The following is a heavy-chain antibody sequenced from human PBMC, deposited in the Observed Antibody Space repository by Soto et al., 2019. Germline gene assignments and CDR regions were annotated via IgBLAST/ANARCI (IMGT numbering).Heavy chain of an antibody. D-gene: IGHD3-16*02. CDR2: IYWDDDK. Sequence: QITLKESGPTLVKPTQTLTLTCTFSGFSLSTSGVGVGWVRQPPGKALEWLALIYWDDDKRYSPSLKGRLTITKDAYTNQVVLSMTNVDPVDTAAYFCEHVFNSTSGSYRYFDFWGQGTLVTVS. CDR1: GFSLSTSGVG. CDR3: EHVFNSTSGSYRYFDF. V-gene: IGHV2-5*02. J-gene: IGHJ4*02.